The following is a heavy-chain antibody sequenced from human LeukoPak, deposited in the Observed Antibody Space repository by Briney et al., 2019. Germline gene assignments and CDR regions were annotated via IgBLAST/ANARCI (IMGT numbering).Heavy chain of an antibody. CDR3: ARVTYYYDSSGYSNVKLAFDI. V-gene: IGHV4-34*01. Sequence: SETLSLTCAVYGGSFSPYYWSWIRQPPGKGLEWIGSIYYSGSTYYNPSLKSRVTISVDTSKNQFSLKLSSVTAADTAVYYCARVTYYYDSSGYSNVKLAFDIWGQGTMVTVSS. CDR1: GGSFSPYY. D-gene: IGHD3-22*01. CDR2: IYYSGST. J-gene: IGHJ3*02.